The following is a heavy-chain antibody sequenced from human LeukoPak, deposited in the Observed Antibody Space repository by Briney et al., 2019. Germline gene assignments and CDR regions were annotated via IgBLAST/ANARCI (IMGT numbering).Heavy chain of an antibody. Sequence: GGSLRLSCAASGFTISGFWMHWVRQVPGEGLLWVARMNSAGTTINYADSVKGRYAISRDNVRNTLHLQMNNLSLEDTAVYFCIREVQVRASASLGLWRRGTLVTV. CDR3: IREVQVRASASLGL. V-gene: IGHV3-74*01. D-gene: IGHD1-1*01. CDR1: GFTISGFW. CDR2: MNSAGTTI. J-gene: IGHJ4*01.